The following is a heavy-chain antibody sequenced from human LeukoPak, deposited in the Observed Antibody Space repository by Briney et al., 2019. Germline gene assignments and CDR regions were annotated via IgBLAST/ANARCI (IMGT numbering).Heavy chain of an antibody. D-gene: IGHD2-8*01. CDR2: LSAYNGNT. CDR1: GYTFTSYG. V-gene: IGHV1-18*01. Sequence: ASVKVSCKASGYTFTSYGISWVRQAPGQGLEWMGWLSAYNGNTNYAQKLQGRVTMTTDTSTSTAYMELRSLRSDDTAVYYCARAPGDIVLMVYARTYYYYGMDVWGQGTTVTVSS. CDR3: ARAPGDIVLMVYARTYYYYGMDV. J-gene: IGHJ6*02.